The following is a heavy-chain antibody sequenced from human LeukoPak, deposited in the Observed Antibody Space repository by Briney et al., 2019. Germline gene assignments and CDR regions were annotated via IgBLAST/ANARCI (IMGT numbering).Heavy chain of an antibody. CDR1: RFTVCFPA. D-gene: IGHD5-12*01. CDR3: AKGLGDSGWLLYGMDV. J-gene: IGHJ6*02. Sequence: GVSVTLSCAAYRFTVCFPAMMCARHGPGAGRECDSGITNSGSNTCYAYSVKGRLTISRDNSNNTLYLQMNSLRAEDTAVYYCAKGLGDSGWLLYGMDVWGQGTTVTVSS. CDR2: ITNSGSNT. V-gene: IGHV3-23*01.